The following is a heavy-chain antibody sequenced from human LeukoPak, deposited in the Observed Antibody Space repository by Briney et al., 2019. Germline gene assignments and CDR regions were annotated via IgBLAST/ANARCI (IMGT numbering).Heavy chain of an antibody. CDR1: GGSISSYY. Sequence: SETLSLTCTVSGGSISSYYWSWIRQPPGKGLEWVGYIYYSGSTNYVSSLKGRVTISVDTSKNQFSLKLSSVTAADTAVYYCAREPGAADAFDIWGQGTMVTVSS. CDR2: IYYSGST. V-gene: IGHV4-59*01. J-gene: IGHJ3*02. CDR3: AREPGAADAFDI. D-gene: IGHD1-26*01.